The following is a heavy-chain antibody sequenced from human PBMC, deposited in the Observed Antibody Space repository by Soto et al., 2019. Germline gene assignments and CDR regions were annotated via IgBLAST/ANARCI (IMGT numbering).Heavy chain of an antibody. D-gene: IGHD7-27*01. CDR1: GGSISSYY. J-gene: IGHJ4*02. V-gene: IGHV4-59*01. CDR3: ARSPEDWGTSLDY. CDR2: IYYSGST. Sequence: SETLSLTCTVSGGSISSYYWSWIRQPPGKGLEWIGYIYYSGSTNYNPSLKSRVTISVDTSKNQFSPKLSSATAADTAVYYCARSPEDWGTSLDYWGQGTLVTVSS.